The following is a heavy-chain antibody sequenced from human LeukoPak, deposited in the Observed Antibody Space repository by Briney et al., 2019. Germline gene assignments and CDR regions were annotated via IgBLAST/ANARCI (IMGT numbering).Heavy chain of an antibody. CDR3: ARGEYQLLPDAFDI. V-gene: IGHV4-4*07. Sequence: PSETLSLTCTVSGGSISSYYWSWIRQPAGKGLEWIGRIYTSGSTNYNPSLKSRVTMSVDTSKNQFSLKLSSVTAADTAVYYCARGEYQLLPDAFDIWGQGTMVTVSS. CDR1: GGSISSYY. J-gene: IGHJ3*02. CDR2: IYTSGST. D-gene: IGHD2-2*01.